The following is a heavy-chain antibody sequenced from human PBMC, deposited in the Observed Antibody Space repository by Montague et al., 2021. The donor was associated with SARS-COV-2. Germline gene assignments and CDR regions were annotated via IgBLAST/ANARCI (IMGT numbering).Heavy chain of an antibody. CDR2: IYTSRST. Sequence: TLSLTCTVSGGSISSGSYYWSWIRQPAGKGLEWIGRIYTSRSTNYNPSPKSRVTISVDTSKNQFSLKLSSVTAADTAVYYCARVGVGTMVRGVIPAYYYYGMDVWGQGTTVTVSS. CDR1: GGSISSGSYY. D-gene: IGHD3-10*01. J-gene: IGHJ6*02. V-gene: IGHV4-61*02. CDR3: ARVGVGTMVRGVIPAYYYYGMDV.